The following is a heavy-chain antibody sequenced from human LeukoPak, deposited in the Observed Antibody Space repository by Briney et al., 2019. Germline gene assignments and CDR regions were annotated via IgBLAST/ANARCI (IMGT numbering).Heavy chain of an antibody. CDR2: ISSSGSTI. V-gene: IGHV3-48*04. CDR3: AELGITMIGGV. CDR1: GFTFRSYS. J-gene: IGHJ6*04. Sequence: GGSLRLSCAASGFTFRSYSMMWVRQAPGKGLEWVSYISSSGSTIYYADSVKGRFTISRDNAKNSLYLQMNSLRAEDTAVYYCAELGITMIGGVWGKGTTVTISS. D-gene: IGHD3-10*02.